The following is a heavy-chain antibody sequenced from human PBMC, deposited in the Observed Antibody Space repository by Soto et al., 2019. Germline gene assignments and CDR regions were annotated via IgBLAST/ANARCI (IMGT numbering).Heavy chain of an antibody. D-gene: IGHD4-17*01. CDR2: IWYDGSNK. CDR1: GFTFSSYG. V-gene: IGHV3-33*01. Sequence: QVQLVESGGGVVQPGRSLRLSCAASGFTFSSYGMHWVRQAPGKGLEWVAVIWYDGSNKYYADSVKGRFIISRDNSKSTLYLQMNSLRAEDTAVYYCARDGYFGGLDPGFDHWGQGTLVTVSS. CDR3: ARDGYFGGLDPGFDH. J-gene: IGHJ4*02.